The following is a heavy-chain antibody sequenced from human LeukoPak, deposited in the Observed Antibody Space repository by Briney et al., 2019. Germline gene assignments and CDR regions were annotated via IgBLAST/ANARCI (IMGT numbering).Heavy chain of an antibody. CDR2: IYYSGST. Sequence: SQTLSLTCTVSGGSISSGDYYWSWIRQPPGTGLEWVGYIYYSGSTYYNPSLKSRVTISVDTSKNQFSLKLSSVTAADTAVYYCAREVRGYSYGYFDYWGQGTLVTVSS. J-gene: IGHJ4*02. CDR3: AREVRGYSYGYFDY. D-gene: IGHD5-18*01. V-gene: IGHV4-30-4*01. CDR1: GGSISSGDYY.